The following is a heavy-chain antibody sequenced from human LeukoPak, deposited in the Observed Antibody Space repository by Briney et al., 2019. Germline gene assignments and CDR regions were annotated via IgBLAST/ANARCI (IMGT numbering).Heavy chain of an antibody. J-gene: IGHJ6*03. Sequence: PSETLSLTCTVSGGSVSSGSYYWSWIRQPPGKGLEWIEYIYYSGSTKYNPSLKSRVTISIDTSKNQFSLKLSSVTAADTAMYYCAGVVGGSYSMDVWGQGTTVTVSS. V-gene: IGHV4-61*01. D-gene: IGHD1-26*01. CDR3: AGVVGGSYSMDV. CDR1: GGSVSSGSYY. CDR2: IYYSGST.